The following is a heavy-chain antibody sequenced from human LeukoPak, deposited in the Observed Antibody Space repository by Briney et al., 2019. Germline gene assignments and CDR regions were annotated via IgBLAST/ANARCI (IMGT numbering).Heavy chain of an antibody. CDR1: GGSIRSNYY. V-gene: IGHV4-39*07. CDR2: IFYSGST. Sequence: SETLSLTCTVSGGSIRSNYYWGWIRQPPGKGLEWIGNIFYSGSTYYSPSVKSRVTISLDTSRNQFSLKLNSVTAADTAVYYCAKSNGYGLVDIWGQGTLVTVSS. CDR3: AKSNGYGLVDI. D-gene: IGHD3-10*01. J-gene: IGHJ4*02.